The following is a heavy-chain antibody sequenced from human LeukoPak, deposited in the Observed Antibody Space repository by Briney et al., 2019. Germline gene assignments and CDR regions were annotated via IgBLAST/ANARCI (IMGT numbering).Heavy chain of an antibody. CDR3: ARDSLLSNAFDI. J-gene: IGHJ3*02. CDR1: GGPISSGGYY. Sequence: SETLSLTCTVSGGPISSGGYYWSWIRQHPGKGLEWIGYIYYSGSTYYNPSLKSRVTISVDTSRNQFSLKLSSVTAADTAVYYCARDSLLSNAFDIWGQGTMVTVSS. CDR2: IYYSGST. V-gene: IGHV4-31*03. D-gene: IGHD3-10*01.